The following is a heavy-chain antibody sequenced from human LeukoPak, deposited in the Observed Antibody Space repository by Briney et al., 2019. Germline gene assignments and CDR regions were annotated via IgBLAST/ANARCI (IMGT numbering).Heavy chain of an antibody. D-gene: IGHD3-3*01. V-gene: IGHV4-34*01. CDR1: GGSFSGYY. Sequence: QPSETLSLTCAVYGGSFSGYYWSWIRQPPGKGLEWIGEINHSGSTNYNPSLKSRVTISVDTSKDQFSLKLSSVTAADTAVYYCARGSDVLRFLEWYGGVWFDPWGQGTLVTVSS. CDR3: ARGSDVLRFLEWYGGVWFDP. J-gene: IGHJ5*02. CDR2: INHSGST.